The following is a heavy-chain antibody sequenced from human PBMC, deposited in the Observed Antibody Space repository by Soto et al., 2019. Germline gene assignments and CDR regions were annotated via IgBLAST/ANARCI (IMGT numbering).Heavy chain of an antibody. J-gene: IGHJ4*02. CDR3: ASHLSSIAAGRYDY. V-gene: IGHV1-69*01. CDR2: IIPILGTA. Sequence: ASVRVSCNASGGTFSSYAISRVRQAPGQGLEWMGGIIPILGTANYAQKFQGRVTITADGSTSTGYMELSSLSSEDTAVDYSASHLSSIAAGRYDYWGQGTLVTVYS. CDR1: GGTFSSYA. D-gene: IGHD6-6*01.